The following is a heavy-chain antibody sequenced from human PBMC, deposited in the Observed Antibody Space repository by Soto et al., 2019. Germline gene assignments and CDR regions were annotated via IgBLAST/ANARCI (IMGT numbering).Heavy chain of an antibody. V-gene: IGHV1-18*01. Sequence: QVHLVQSGAEVKKPGASVKVSCKGSGYGFTTYGITWVRQAPGQGLEWMAWISAHNGNTNHAPKRQGSVTGTGATPTSTACRALRGLRSDDPAVYSCASGRYGDYWGQGALVTVSS. CDR1: GYGFTTYG. CDR2: ISAHNGNT. J-gene: IGHJ4*02. D-gene: IGHD1-26*01. CDR3: ASGRYGDY.